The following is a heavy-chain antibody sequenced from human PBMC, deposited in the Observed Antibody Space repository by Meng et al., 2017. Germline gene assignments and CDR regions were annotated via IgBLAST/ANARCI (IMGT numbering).Heavy chain of an antibody. CDR2: AYYRSKWYH. J-gene: IGHJ4*02. CDR3: ARGSYSFDS. CDR1: GDSVSSNSAA. Sequence: HLQQSGPGLVKPSQTLSLIGAISGDSVSSNSAAWNWIRQSPSRGLEWLGRAYYRSKWYHDYAESVKSRISIDPDTSKNQFSLQLRSVTPEDSAVYYCARGSYSFDSWGQRTLVTVSS. D-gene: IGHD1-26*01. V-gene: IGHV6-1*01.